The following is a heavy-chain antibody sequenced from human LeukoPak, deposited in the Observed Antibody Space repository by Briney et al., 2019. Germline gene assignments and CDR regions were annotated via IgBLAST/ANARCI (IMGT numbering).Heavy chain of an antibody. V-gene: IGHV3-48*04. D-gene: IGHD1-26*01. CDR3: AKGTVGAKY. CDR2: ISSGATTT. CDR1: GFTLTSDS. Sequence: GGSLRLSCAASGFTLTSDSMNWVRQAPGKGLERISYISSGATTTYYADSVKGRFTISRDNAKNSLYLQMNSLRVDDTAVYYCAKGTVGAKYWGQGTLVIVSS. J-gene: IGHJ4*02.